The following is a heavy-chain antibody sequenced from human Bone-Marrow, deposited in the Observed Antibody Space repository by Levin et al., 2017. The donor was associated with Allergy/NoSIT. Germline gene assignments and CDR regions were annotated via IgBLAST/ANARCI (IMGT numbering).Heavy chain of an antibody. J-gene: IGHJ4*02. V-gene: IGHV4-4*02. D-gene: IGHD4-23*01. CDR1: GASISRSHW. Sequence: SETLSLTCAVSGASISRSHWWSWVRQSPGKGLEWIGEIYRGETSDYNPSLKSRVSISVDLSQNQFSLRLASVTAADTAFYYCARAPGRFGGFDSWGQGILVTVSS. CDR2: IYRGETS. CDR3: ARAPGRFGGFDS.